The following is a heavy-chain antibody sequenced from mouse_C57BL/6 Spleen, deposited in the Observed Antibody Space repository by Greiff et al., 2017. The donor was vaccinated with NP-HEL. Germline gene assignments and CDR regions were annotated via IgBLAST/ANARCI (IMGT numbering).Heavy chain of an antibody. V-gene: IGHV1-15*01. J-gene: IGHJ3*01. Sequence: QVQLQQSGAELVRPGASVTLSCKASGYTFTDYEMHWVKQTPVHGLEWIGAIDPETGGTAYNQKFKGKAILTADKSSSTAYMELRSLTSEDSAVYYCTRGEDDGYYGAYWGQRTLVTVSA. CDR1: GYTFTDYE. D-gene: IGHD2-3*01. CDR2: IDPETGGT. CDR3: TRGEDDGYYGAY.